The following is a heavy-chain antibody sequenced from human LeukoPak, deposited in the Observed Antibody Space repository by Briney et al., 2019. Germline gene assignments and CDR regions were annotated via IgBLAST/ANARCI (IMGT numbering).Heavy chain of an antibody. CDR2: INADSGGT. J-gene: IGHJ1*01. CDR3: ARDYSSGWPEYLQH. CDR1: GYTFTGYY. D-gene: IGHD6-25*01. V-gene: IGHV1-2*02. Sequence: ASVKVSCRASGYTFTGYYMHWVRQAPGQGLEWIGWINADSGGTRYAQKFQGRVTITRDTSISTDYMELSSLRSDDTAFYYCARDYSSGWPEYLQHWGQGTLVTVSS.